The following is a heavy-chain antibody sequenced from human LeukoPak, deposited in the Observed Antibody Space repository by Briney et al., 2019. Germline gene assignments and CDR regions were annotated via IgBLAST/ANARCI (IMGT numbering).Heavy chain of an antibody. CDR3: ARGYDSSGILSAVPGLFDY. CDR2: IIPIVGTT. Sequence: GSSVNVSCKASGGTFSSYAFSWVRQAPGQGLEWMGGIIPIVGTTNYAQMFQGRVTITADESTSTAYMELSSLRSEDTAVYYCARGYDSSGILSAVPGLFDYWGQGTLVTVSS. J-gene: IGHJ4*02. V-gene: IGHV1-69*01. D-gene: IGHD3-22*01. CDR1: GGTFSSYA.